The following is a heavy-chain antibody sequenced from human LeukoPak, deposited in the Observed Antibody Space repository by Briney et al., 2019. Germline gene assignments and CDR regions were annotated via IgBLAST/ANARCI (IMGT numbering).Heavy chain of an antibody. V-gene: IGHV3-23*01. Sequence: GGSLRLSCAVSGFPFSSYAMRWVRQAPGKGVAWVSSISGGRGSTLCADSVKGRFTISRDNSKNTLYLQVKGLRDEDTCLYYCAKHRFESGGYHSTDWGQGTLVTGSS. J-gene: IGHJ4*02. CDR1: GFPFSSYA. CDR3: AKHRFESGGYHSTD. CDR2: ISGGRGST. D-gene: IGHD3-22*01.